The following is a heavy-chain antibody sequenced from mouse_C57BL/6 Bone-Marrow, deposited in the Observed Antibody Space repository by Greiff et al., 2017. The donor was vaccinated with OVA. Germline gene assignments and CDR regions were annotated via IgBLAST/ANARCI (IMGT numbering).Heavy chain of an antibody. J-gene: IGHJ3*01. CDR2: ISSGSSTI. D-gene: IGHD2-4*01. V-gene: IGHV5-17*01. Sequence: DVMLVESGGGLVKPGGSLKLSCAASGFTFSDYGMHWVRQAPEKGLEWVAYISSGSSTIYYADTVEGRFTISRDNAKNTLFLQMTSLRSEDTAMYYCARDYDYDVLAYWGQGTLVTVSA. CDR1: GFTFSDYG. CDR3: ARDYDYDVLAY.